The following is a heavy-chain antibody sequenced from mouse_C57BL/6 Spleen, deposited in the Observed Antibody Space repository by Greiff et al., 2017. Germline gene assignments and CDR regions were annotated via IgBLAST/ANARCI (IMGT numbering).Heavy chain of an antibody. CDR2: IGPGSGST. CDR1: GYTFTDYY. D-gene: IGHD3-3*01. V-gene: IGHV1-77*01. J-gene: IGHJ3*01. CDR3: AGWAEGAWFAY. Sequence: QVQLQQSGAELVKPGASVKISCKASGYTFTDYYINWVKQRPGQGLEWIGKIGPGSGSTYYNEKFKGKATLTAGKSSSTAYMQLSSLTSEDSAVHVCAGWAEGAWFAYWGQGTLVTVSA.